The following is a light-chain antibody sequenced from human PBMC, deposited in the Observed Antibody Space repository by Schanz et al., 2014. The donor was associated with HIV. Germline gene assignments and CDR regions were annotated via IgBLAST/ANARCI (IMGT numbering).Light chain of an antibody. CDR2: EVR. J-gene: IGLJ2*01. Sequence: QSVLTQSASVSGSPGQSITISCTGTSSDVGSYNLVSWYQQHPGKAPKLMIYEVRKRPSGVSNRFSGSKSGNTASLTISGLQAEDEADYYCSSYTTSSAVIFGGGTKLTVL. CDR1: SSDVGSYNL. CDR3: SSYTTSSAVI. V-gene: IGLV2-14*02.